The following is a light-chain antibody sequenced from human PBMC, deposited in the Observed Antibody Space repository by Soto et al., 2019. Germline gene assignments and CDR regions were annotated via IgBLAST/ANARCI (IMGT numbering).Light chain of an antibody. CDR3: QQAHSFPLT. V-gene: IGKV1-12*01. Sequence: DIPMTQSPSSVSASVGDRVTITCRASQDITSWLAWYQHKPGKAPKLLIYAASTLQSGVPSRFSGSGSGTDFTLTISSLQPEDFAVYYCQQAHSFPLTFGGGTKVEIK. CDR2: AAS. J-gene: IGKJ4*01. CDR1: QDITSW.